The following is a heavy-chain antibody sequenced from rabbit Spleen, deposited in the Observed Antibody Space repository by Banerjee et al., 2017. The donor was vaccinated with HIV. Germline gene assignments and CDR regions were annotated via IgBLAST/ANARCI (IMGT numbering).Heavy chain of an antibody. Sequence: QEQLVESGGGLVLPGGSLKLSCKASGFDFSRYGVSWVRQAPGKGLEWIGYIDPVFGIAYYASWVNGRFTISRENTQNTVYLQLNSLTAADTATYFCVRDQAHMLDLWGPGTLVTVS. CDR2: IDPVFGIA. D-gene: IGHD1-1*01. CDR3: VRDQAHMLDL. V-gene: IGHV1S47*01. J-gene: IGHJ4*01. CDR1: GFDFSRYG.